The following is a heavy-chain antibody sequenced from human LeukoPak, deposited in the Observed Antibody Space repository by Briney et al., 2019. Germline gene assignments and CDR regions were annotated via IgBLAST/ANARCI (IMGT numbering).Heavy chain of an antibody. V-gene: IGHV5-51*01. D-gene: IGHD2-21*02. CDR3: ARQGRIVVVTTTHDAFDI. Sequence: RESLKISCTGIGYSSTTYCIGWVRQIPGKGLEWMGIIYPGASDARYSPSLQGQVTISVDKSISTAYLQWSSLKASDTAMYYCARQGRIVVVTTTHDAFDIWGQGTMVTVSS. CDR1: GYSSTTYC. J-gene: IGHJ3*02. CDR2: IYPGASDA.